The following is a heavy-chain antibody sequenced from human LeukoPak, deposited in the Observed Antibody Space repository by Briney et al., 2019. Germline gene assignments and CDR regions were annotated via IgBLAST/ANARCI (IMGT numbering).Heavy chain of an antibody. V-gene: IGHV4-39*07. D-gene: IGHD3-22*01. J-gene: IGHJ4*02. CDR1: GDSISSSSYY. CDR3: ARDHYYDSSVMN. Sequence: PSETLSLTCTVSGDSISSSSYYWGWIRQPPWKGLEWIGSIYYSGITYYNPSLKSRVTISVDTSKNQFSLNLSSVAAADTAVYYCARDHYYDSSVMNWGQGTLVTVSS. CDR2: IYYSGIT.